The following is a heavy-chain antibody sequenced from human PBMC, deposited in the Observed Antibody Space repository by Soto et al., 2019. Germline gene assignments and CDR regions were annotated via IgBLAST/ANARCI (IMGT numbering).Heavy chain of an antibody. CDR2: IIPILGIA. Sequence: ASVKVSCKASGGTFSSYTISWVRQAPGQGLEWMGRIIPILGIANYAQKFQGRVTITADKSTSTAYMELSSLRSEDTAVYYCARVDCSNYRWFDPWGQGTLVTVSS. D-gene: IGHD4-4*01. CDR3: ARVDCSNYRWFDP. V-gene: IGHV1-69*02. CDR1: GGTFSSYT. J-gene: IGHJ5*02.